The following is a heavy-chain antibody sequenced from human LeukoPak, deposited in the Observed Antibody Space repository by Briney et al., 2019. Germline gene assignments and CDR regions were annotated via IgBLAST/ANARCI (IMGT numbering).Heavy chain of an antibody. D-gene: IGHD1-1*01. J-gene: IGHJ4*02. CDR3: GRDLGGLNWNSPDY. Sequence: GGSLRLSCAASGFTFSGYWMHWVRQVPGKGPVWVSRINTDGSITNYADSVKGRFTISRDNAKNTLYLQMNTLGADDTALYYCGRDLGGLNWNSPDYWGQGTLVTVSS. CDR1: GFTFSGYW. CDR2: INTDGSIT. V-gene: IGHV3-74*01.